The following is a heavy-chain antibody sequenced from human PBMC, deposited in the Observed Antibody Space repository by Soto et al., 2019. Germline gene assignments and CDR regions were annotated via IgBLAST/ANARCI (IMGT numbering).Heavy chain of an antibody. J-gene: IGHJ4*02. CDR2: IYSRGYTT. Sequence: LRLSCAASGFNFSIYDMNWVRQAPGKGLEWVSHIYSRGYTTYDADSVRGRFTISRDNAKSSLYLQMNSLRVEDTGVYYCARGIGYNILDYWGQGTLVTVSS. V-gene: IGHV3-48*03. CDR3: ARGIGYNILDY. D-gene: IGHD5-18*01. CDR1: GFNFSIYD.